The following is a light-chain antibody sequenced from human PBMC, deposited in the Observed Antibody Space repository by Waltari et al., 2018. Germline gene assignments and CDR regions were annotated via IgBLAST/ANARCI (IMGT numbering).Light chain of an antibody. J-gene: IGLJ2*01. V-gene: IGLV1-47*01. CDR1: ISNIGAIF. CDR3: AAWDDSLSGVV. CDR2: RNN. Sequence: QSVLTQPPSASGTPGQRVIISCSGSISNIGAIFVYWYQQLPGTAPKLLIYRNNQRPSGVPDRFSGSKSGTSASLAISGLRSEDEAHYHCAAWDDSLSGVVFGGGTKLTVL.